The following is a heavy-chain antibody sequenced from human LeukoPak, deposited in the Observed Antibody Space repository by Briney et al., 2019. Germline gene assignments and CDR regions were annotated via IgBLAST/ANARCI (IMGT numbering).Heavy chain of an antibody. CDR1: GGTVSNNA. CDR3: ARAPLGIGGFDI. J-gene: IGHJ3*02. V-gene: IGHV1-69*13. Sequence: GASVKVSCKASGGTVSNNAFSWVRQAPGQGLEWMGGIIPMFGKPNYAQKLQGRVTITADESTNTAYMELSSLRSEDTAVYYCARAPLGIGGFDIWGQGTMVTVSS. CDR2: IIPMFGKP. D-gene: IGHD7-27*01.